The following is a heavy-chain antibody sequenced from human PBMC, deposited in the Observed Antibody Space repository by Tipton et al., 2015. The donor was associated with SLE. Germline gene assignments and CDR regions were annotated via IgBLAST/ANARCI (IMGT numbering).Heavy chain of an antibody. CDR3: ARDDFWSGYYNRGDY. Sequence: TLSLTCTVSGGSVSSGSYYWSWIRQPPGKGLEWIGFIYYSGSTNYNPSLKSRVTISVDTSKNQFSLKLSSVTAADTAVYYCARDDFWSGYYNRGDYWGQGTLVTVSS. J-gene: IGHJ4*02. D-gene: IGHD3-3*01. CDR1: GGSVSSGSYY. CDR2: IYYSGST. V-gene: IGHV4-61*01.